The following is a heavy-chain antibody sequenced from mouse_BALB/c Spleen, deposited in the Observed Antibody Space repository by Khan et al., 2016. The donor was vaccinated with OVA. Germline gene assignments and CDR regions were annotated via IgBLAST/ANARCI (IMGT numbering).Heavy chain of an antibody. CDR2: IHYSGST. Sequence: EVQLQESGPGLVKPSQSLSLTCTVTGYSITSDYAWNWIRQFPGNKLKWMGYIHYSGSTSYIPSLKSRISITRDTSKNQFFLHLNSVTSEDTATYYCARGRAYWGQGTLVTVSA. CDR3: ARGRAY. CDR1: GYSITSDYA. J-gene: IGHJ3*01. D-gene: IGHD3-3*01. V-gene: IGHV3-2*02.